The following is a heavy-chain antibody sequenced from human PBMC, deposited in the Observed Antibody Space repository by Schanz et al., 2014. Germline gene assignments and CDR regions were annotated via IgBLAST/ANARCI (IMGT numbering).Heavy chain of an antibody. CDR3: ARDRAGASYYFNY. Sequence: QVQLVQSGVEVKRPGASVKVSCKASGYTFTGYFLHWVRQAPGHGLEWMGRIHPNTGGAISAQRLQERVTLTSDTSITTAYMELSGLTSDDTAVYYCARDRAGASYYFNYWGQGTLLTVSS. D-gene: IGHD1-26*01. CDR2: IHPNTGGA. CDR1: GYTFTGYF. V-gene: IGHV1-2*06. J-gene: IGHJ4*02.